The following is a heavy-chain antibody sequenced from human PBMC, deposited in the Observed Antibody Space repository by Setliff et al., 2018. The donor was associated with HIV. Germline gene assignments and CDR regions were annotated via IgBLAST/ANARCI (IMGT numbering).Heavy chain of an antibody. J-gene: IGHJ4*02. CDR3: AKGGSSWSRFDY. D-gene: IGHD6-13*01. CDR2: IKTKTQRGTT. CDR1: GFTFSNSW. Sequence: GGSLRLSCAASGFTFSNSWMTWVRQAPGKGLEWVGRIKTKTQRGTTDYAATAKGRFIISRDDSKNTLYLQINSLRGEDTAVYYCAKGGSSWSRFDYWGQGTLVTVSS. V-gene: IGHV3-15*01.